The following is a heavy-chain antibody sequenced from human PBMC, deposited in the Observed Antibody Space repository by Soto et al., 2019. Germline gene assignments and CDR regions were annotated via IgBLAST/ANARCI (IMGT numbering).Heavy chain of an antibody. Sequence: GGSLRLSCAASGFTFSSYSMNWVRQAPGKGLEWVSSISSSSSYIYYADSVKGRFTISRDNAKNSLYLQMNSLRAEDTAVYYCARSGRELLRGYLDYWGQGTLVTVSS. J-gene: IGHJ4*02. V-gene: IGHV3-21*01. D-gene: IGHD1-26*01. CDR3: ARSGRELLRGYLDY. CDR1: GFTFSSYS. CDR2: ISSSSSYI.